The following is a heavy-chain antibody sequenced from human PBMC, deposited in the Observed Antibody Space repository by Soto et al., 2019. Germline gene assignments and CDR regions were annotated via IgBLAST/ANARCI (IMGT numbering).Heavy chain of an antibody. CDR2: ISYDGSNK. CDR1: GFTFSSYA. J-gene: IGHJ6*02. CDR3: ARDRRKPSSWYPYYYGMDV. V-gene: IGHV3-30-3*01. Sequence: QVQLVESGGGVVQPGRSLRLSCAASGFTFSSYAMHWVRQAPGKGLEWVAVISYDGSNKYYADSVKGRFTISRDNSKNTLYLHMNSLRAEDTAVYYCARDRRKPSSWYPYYYGMDVWGQGTTVTVSS. D-gene: IGHD6-13*01.